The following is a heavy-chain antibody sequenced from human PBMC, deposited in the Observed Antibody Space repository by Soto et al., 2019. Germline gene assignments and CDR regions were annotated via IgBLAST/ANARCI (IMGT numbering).Heavy chain of an antibody. D-gene: IGHD3-10*01. Sequence: QVQLVQSGTEVKKPGSSVKVSCKASGDTFSFYTINWVRQAPGLGLEWVGRINPIVSMSNYAQKFQGRFSMTAXXXXXXAXXXXXXLRSXDTAXXXXAASYGSGYRAFDYWGQGALVIVSS. CDR3: AASYGSGYRAFDY. J-gene: IGHJ4*02. CDR2: INPIVSMS. V-gene: IGHV1-69*02. CDR1: GDTFSFYT.